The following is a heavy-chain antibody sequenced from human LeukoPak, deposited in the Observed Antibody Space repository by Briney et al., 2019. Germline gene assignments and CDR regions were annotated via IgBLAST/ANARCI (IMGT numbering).Heavy chain of an antibody. J-gene: IGHJ4*02. CDR3: ARFLYGDYGERFFDY. CDR1: GFTFSSYE. Sequence: PGGSLRLSCAASGFTFSSYEMNWVRQAPGKGLEWVSYISSSGSTIYYADSVKGRFTISRDNAKNSLYLQMNSLRAEDTAVYYCARFLYGDYGERFFDYWGQGTLVTVSS. CDR2: ISSSGSTI. V-gene: IGHV3-48*03. D-gene: IGHD4-17*01.